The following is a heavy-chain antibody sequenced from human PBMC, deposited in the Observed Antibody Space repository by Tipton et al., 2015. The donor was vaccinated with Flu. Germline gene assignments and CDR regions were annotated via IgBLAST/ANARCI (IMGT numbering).Heavy chain of an antibody. CDR2: ISARGDFI. V-gene: IGHV3-21*04. D-gene: IGHD6-13*01. Sequence: QLVQSGGGVVQPGTSLRLACEASGFPFDNFDMHWVRQAPGKGLEWLSYISARGDFIYYADSVRGRFTISRDKAKNSLYLQMNSLRAEDTAVYFCAREFGASAGFGLDVWDQGP. J-gene: IGHJ6*02. CDR1: GFPFDNFD. CDR3: AREFGASAGFGLDV.